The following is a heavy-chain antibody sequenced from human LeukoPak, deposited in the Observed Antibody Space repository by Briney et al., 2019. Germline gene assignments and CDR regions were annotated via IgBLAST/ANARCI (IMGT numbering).Heavy chain of an antibody. V-gene: IGHV3-43*02. CDR3: ATWAFYHGMDV. CDR2: INADGGRT. CDR1: GFTFDGYA. Sequence: GGSLRLAFVASGFTFDGYAIHWVRQAPGKGLEWVSLINADGGRTYYADSVNGRFTISRDNSKNSLYLQMNSLRSEDSAVYYCATWAFYHGMDVWGQGTTVIVSS. D-gene: IGHD2/OR15-2a*01. J-gene: IGHJ6*02.